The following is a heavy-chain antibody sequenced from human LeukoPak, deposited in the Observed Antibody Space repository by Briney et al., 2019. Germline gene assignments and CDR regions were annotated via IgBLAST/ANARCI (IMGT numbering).Heavy chain of an antibody. J-gene: IGHJ4*02. CDR2: INPNSGGT. D-gene: IGHD6-19*01. Sequence: ASVTVSCKASGYTFTGYYMHWVRQAPGQGLEWMGRINPNSGGTNYAQKFQGRVTMTRDTSISTAYMELSRLRSDDTAVYYCASESIAVAGTAYWGQGTLVTVSS. V-gene: IGHV1-2*06. CDR1: GYTFTGYY. CDR3: ASESIAVAGTAY.